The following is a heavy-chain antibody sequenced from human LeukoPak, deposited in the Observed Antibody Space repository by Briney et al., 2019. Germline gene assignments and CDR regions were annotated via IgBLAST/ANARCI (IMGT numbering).Heavy chain of an antibody. D-gene: IGHD4-17*01. J-gene: IGHJ4*02. CDR1: GFIFSRYW. V-gene: IGHV3-7*02. CDR2: IKQDGSKK. Sequence: GGSLRLSCAASGFIFSRYWMSWVRQAPGKGMEWVAKIKQDGSKKYYVDSVKGRFTISRDNANTSLYLQMNSLRAEDTAVYYCASHYGDYSFFDYWGQGTLVTVSS. CDR3: ASHYGDYSFFDY.